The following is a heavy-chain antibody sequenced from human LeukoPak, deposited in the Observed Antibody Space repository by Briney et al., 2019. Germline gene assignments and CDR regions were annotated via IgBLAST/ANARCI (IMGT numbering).Heavy chain of an antibody. J-gene: IGHJ6*02. CDR2: MYVSGTT. D-gene: IGHD3-22*01. CDR3: ARENYYDSSGYSEGMDV. V-gene: IGHV4-4*07. CDR1: GGSISNSY. Sequence: SETLSLTCTVSGGSISNSYWNWIRQPAGKGLEWIGRMYVSGTTNYNPPLRSRVTMSVDTSKNQFSLRLSSVTAADTAVYYCARENYYDSSGYSEGMDVWGQGTTVTVS.